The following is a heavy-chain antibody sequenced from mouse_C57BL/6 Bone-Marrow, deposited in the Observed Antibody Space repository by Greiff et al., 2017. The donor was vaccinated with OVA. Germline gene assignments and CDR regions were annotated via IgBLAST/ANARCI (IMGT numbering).Heavy chain of an antibody. CDR3: TSYGNFDY. D-gene: IGHD2-1*01. V-gene: IGHV14-4*01. J-gene: IGHJ2*01. CDR2: IDPENGDT. Sequence: VQLQQSGAELVRPGASVKLSCTASGFNIKDDYMHWVKQRPEQGLEWIGWIDPENGDTEYASKFQGKATITADKSSNTAYLQLSSLTSGDTAVYYCTSYGNFDYWGQGTTLTVSS. CDR1: GFNIKDDY.